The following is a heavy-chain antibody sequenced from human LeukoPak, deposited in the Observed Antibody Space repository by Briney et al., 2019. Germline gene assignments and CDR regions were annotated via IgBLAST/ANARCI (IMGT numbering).Heavy chain of an antibody. D-gene: IGHD2-21*02. CDR1: GFTFSSYG. J-gene: IGHJ3*02. CDR2: ISGSGGST. V-gene: IGHV3-23*01. Sequence: GGTLRLSCAASGFTFSSYGMSWVRQAPGKGLEWVSAISGSGGSTYYADSVKGWFTISRDNSKNTLYLQMNSLRAEDTAVYYCAKDTSGDPNAFDIWGQGTMVTVSS. CDR3: AKDTSGDPNAFDI.